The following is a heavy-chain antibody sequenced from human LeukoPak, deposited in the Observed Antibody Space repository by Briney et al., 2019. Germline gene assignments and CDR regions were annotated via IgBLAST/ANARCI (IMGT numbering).Heavy chain of an antibody. Sequence: GGSLRLSCAASGFTFSSFAMNWVRQAPGKGLEWVSAISDSGGGTYYADSVEGRFTISKDNSQNTLYLQMSSLSAEDTAVYYCAKGRMGTTFDDWGQGTLVT. CDR1: GFTFSSFA. CDR3: AKGRMGTTFDD. J-gene: IGHJ4*02. V-gene: IGHV3-23*01. D-gene: IGHD4-11*01. CDR2: ISDSGGGT.